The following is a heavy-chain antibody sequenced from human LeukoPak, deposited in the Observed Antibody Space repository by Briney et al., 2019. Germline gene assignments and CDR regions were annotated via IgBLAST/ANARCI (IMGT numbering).Heavy chain of an antibody. J-gene: IGHJ3*02. V-gene: IGHV4-61*02. Sequence: SETLSLTCTVSGYSISSGSYYGSWVRQPAGRGLEWVGRIYSSGSTNYNPSLKSRVTISEDTSTNQFSLTLSSVTAADTAAYYCARGLGYYDSSGYLDDAFDIWGQGTMVTVSS. D-gene: IGHD3-22*01. CDR1: GYSISSGSYY. CDR3: ARGLGYYDSSGYLDDAFDI. CDR2: IYSSGST.